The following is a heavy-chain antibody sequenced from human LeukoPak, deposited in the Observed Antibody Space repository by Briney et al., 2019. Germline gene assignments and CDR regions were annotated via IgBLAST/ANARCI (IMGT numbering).Heavy chain of an antibody. CDR3: ARGDIVVVQAASDPFDY. CDR1: GYTFTSYY. Sequence: ASVKVSCKASGYTFTSYYMHWVRQAPGQGLEWMGIINPSGGSTSYAQKFQGRVTMTRDMSTSTVYMELSSLRSEDTAVYYCARGDIVVVQAASDPFDYWGQGTLVNVSS. V-gene: IGHV1-46*01. D-gene: IGHD2-2*01. J-gene: IGHJ4*02. CDR2: INPSGGST.